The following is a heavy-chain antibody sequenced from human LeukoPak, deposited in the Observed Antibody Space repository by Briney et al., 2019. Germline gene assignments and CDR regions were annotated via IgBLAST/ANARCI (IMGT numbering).Heavy chain of an antibody. V-gene: IGHV3-20*01. D-gene: IGHD1-26*01. CDR2: INWNGGST. CDR1: GFTFSSYA. J-gene: IGHJ4*02. Sequence: PGGSLRLSCAASGFTFSSYAMSWVRQAPGKGLEWVSGINWNGGSTGYADSVKGRFTISRDNAKNSLYLQMNSLGAEDTALYHCARGVRGGSYFDGWDYWGQGTLVTVSS. CDR3: ARGVRGGSYFDGWDY.